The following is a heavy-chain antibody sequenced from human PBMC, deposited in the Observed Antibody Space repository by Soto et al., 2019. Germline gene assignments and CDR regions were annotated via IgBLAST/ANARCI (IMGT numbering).Heavy chain of an antibody. CDR1: AFTFKNHW. Sequence: GGSLRLSCAASAFTFKNHWMHWVRQVPGKGPVWVSRINGDGSFTSYADAVKGRFTISRDNLQNTLSLQMNSLRPEDTAVYYCGKAVDITVRGVPPSDHWGQGNLVTVSS. V-gene: IGHV3-74*01. J-gene: IGHJ4*02. CDR2: INGDGSFT. D-gene: IGHD3-10*01. CDR3: GKAVDITVRGVPPSDH.